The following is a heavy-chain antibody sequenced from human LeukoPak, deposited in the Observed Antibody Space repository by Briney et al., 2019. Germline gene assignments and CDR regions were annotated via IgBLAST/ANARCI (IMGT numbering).Heavy chain of an antibody. Sequence: PSETLSLTCTVSGASVNSGDYYWGWIRQPPGKGLEWLGSMFYSGNTYYNSSLKSRVTISVDTSRNQLSLKLSAVTTADTAMYYCARHGVGDYYCDSWGQGTLVTVSS. CDR3: ARHGVGDYYCDS. D-gene: IGHD3-16*01. CDR1: GASVNSGDYY. J-gene: IGHJ4*02. V-gene: IGHV4-39*01. CDR2: MFYSGNT.